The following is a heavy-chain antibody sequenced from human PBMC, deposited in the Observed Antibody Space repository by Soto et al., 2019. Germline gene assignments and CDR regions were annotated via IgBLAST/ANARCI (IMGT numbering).Heavy chain of an antibody. J-gene: IGHJ4*02. CDR3: ARDFDYFDY. V-gene: IGHV4-61*01. CDR2: VYYLGRT. CDR1: SASFKSGSYY. Sequence: PWETLSLTCTVSSASFKSGSYYWSWIRQPPGKGLEWIGYVYYLGRTSYNPSLKSRVTISMDTSRRQFSLWLSSVTAADTAIYYCARDFDYFDYWGQGTLVTVSS.